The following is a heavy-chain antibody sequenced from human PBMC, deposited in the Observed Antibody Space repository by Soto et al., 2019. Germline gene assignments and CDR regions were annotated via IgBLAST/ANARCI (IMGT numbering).Heavy chain of an antibody. J-gene: IGHJ6*03. CDR3: AREEGTVTTYYYYYYMDV. V-gene: IGHV1-69*08. Sequence: QVQLVQSGAEVQKPGSSVKVSCKASGGTFSSYTISWVRQAPGQGLEWMGRIIPILGIANYAQKFQGRVTITADKSTSTAYMELSSLRSEDTAVYYCAREEGTVTTYYYYYYMDVWGKGTTVTVSS. CDR1: GGTFSSYT. D-gene: IGHD4-17*01. CDR2: IIPILGIA.